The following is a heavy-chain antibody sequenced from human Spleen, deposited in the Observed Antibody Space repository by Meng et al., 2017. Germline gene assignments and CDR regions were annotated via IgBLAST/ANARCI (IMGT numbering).Heavy chain of an antibody. CDR1: GFSFDDYG. D-gene: IGHD1-26*01. V-gene: IGHV3-20*04. J-gene: IGHJ4*02. CDR3: ARDGSGSYYNDY. CDR2: INWNGGNT. Sequence: GESLKISCAASGFSFDDYGVSWVRQAPGKGLEWVSGINWNGGNTGYADSVKGRFTISRDNAKNSLYLRMNSLRAEDTALYYCARDGSGSYYNDYWGQGTLVTVSS.